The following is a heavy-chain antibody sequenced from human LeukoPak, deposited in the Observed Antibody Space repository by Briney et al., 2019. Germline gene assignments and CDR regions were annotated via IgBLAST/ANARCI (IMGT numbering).Heavy chain of an antibody. D-gene: IGHD6-19*01. CDR3: ARSSSGWYSYQPFDY. J-gene: IGHJ4*02. CDR1: GFTFSDYY. Sequence: PGGSLRLSCAASGFTFSDYYMSWIRQAPGKGLEWVSYISSSGSTIYYADSVKGRFTISRDNAKNSLYLQMNSLRAEDTAVYYCARSSSGWYSYQPFDYWGQGTLVTVSS. V-gene: IGHV3-11*01. CDR2: ISSSGSTI.